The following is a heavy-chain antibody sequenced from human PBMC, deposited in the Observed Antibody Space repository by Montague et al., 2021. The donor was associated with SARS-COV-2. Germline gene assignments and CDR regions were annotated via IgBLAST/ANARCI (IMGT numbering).Heavy chain of an antibody. Sequence: SETLSLTCTVSAGSINNHYWSWIRQTPGKELEWIAYVYFSGTASXNPSLKSRVTISVDTSRSQFSLQLTSVTAADTAVYYCARRPSSGWSFDYWGQGTQVSVSS. CDR2: VYFSGTA. D-gene: IGHD6-19*01. V-gene: IGHV4-59*08. J-gene: IGHJ4*02. CDR1: AGSINNHY. CDR3: ARRPSSGWSFDY.